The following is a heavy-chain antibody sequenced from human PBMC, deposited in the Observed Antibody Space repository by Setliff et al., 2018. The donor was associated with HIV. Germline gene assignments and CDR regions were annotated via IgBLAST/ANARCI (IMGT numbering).Heavy chain of an antibody. CDR1: RYSFTTYW. V-gene: IGHV5-51*01. D-gene: IGHD4-17*01. CDR2: VYPGDSDT. CDR3: ATVDPNYGDYATY. Sequence: GESLKISCKGSRYSFTTYWTAWVRQMPGKGLEWMGIVYPGDSDTRYSPSFQGQVTISADTSISTAYLHWSSLKASDTAVYYCATVDPNYGDYATYWGQGSLVTVSS. J-gene: IGHJ4*02.